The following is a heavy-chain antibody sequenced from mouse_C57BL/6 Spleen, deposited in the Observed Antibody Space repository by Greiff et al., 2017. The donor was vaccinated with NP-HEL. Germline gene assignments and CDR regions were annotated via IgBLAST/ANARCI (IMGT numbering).Heavy chain of an antibody. J-gene: IGHJ2*01. D-gene: IGHD1-1*01. Sequence: VQLQQPGAELVRPGSSVKLSCKASGYTFTSYWMDWVKQRPGQGLEWIGNISPSDSETHYNQKFKDKATLTVDKSSSTAYMQLSSLTSEDSAVYYCARGVTTVVAPTYWGQGTTLTVAS. CDR3: ARGVTTVVAPTY. CDR2: ISPSDSET. V-gene: IGHV1-61*01. CDR1: GYTFTSYW.